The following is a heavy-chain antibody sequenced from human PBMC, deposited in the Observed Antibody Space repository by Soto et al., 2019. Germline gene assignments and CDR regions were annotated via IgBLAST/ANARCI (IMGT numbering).Heavy chain of an antibody. D-gene: IGHD3-9*01. Sequence: SETLSLTCTVSGGSISSGDYYWSWIRQPPGKGLEWIGYIYYSGSTYYNPSLKSRVTISVDTSKNQFSLKLSSVTAADTAVYYCAREPPYYDILTGYSRGGYWGQGTLVTVSS. CDR1: GGSISSGDYY. CDR2: IYYSGST. J-gene: IGHJ4*02. V-gene: IGHV4-30-4*01. CDR3: AREPPYYDILTGYSRGGY.